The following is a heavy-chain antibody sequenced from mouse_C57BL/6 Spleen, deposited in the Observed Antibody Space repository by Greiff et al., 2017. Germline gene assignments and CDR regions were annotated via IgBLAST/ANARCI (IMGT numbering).Heavy chain of an antibody. CDR2: IWSGGST. V-gene: IGHV2-2*01. CDR1: GFSLTSYG. D-gene: IGHD2-4*01. Sequence: VQLQQSGPGLVQPSQSLSITCTVSGFSLTSYGVHWVRQSPGKGLEWLGVIWSGGSTDYNAAFISRLSISKDNSKGQVFFKMNSLQADDTAIYYCASPYDYDGDYYAMDYWGQGTSVTVSS. J-gene: IGHJ4*01. CDR3: ASPYDYDGDYYAMDY.